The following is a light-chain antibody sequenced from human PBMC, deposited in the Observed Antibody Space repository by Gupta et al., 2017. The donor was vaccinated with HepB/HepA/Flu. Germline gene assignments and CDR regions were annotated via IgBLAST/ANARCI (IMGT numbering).Light chain of an antibody. J-gene: IGLJ2*01. Sequence: QLVLTQSPSASASLGASVKFTCTLNSGHSSYAIAWHQQQPAEGPRFFMILNSDGSHTKGDGIPDRFSVSSSGADRYLTISSLQSEDEADYYYQTWDSTSVVFGGGTKLTVL. V-gene: IGLV4-69*01. CDR3: QTWDSTSVV. CDR1: SGHSSYA. CDR2: LNSDGSH.